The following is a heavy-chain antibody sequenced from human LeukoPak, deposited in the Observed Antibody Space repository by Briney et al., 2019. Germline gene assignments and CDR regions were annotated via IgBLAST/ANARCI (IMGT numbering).Heavy chain of an antibody. CDR2: IIPIFGIA. CDR1: GGTFSSYA. Sequence: SVKVSCKASGGTFSSYAISWVRQAPGQGLEWMGGIIPIFGIANYAQKFQGRVTITADESTSTAYMELSSLRSEDTAVYYCASDYYGSGSYKGYWGQGTLVTVSS. J-gene: IGHJ4*02. CDR3: ASDYYGSGSYKGY. V-gene: IGHV1-69*01. D-gene: IGHD3-10*01.